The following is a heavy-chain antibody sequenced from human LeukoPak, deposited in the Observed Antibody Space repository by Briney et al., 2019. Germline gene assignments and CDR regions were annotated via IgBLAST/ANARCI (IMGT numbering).Heavy chain of an antibody. CDR2: IIPIFGTA. CDR3: ARETGYCSSTSCPQFFDY. J-gene: IGHJ4*02. Sequence: SVKVSCKASGGTFSSYAISWVRQAPGQGLEWMGGIIPIFGTANYAQKFQGRVTITADESTSTAYMELSSLRSEDTAVYYCARETGYCSSTSCPQFFDYWGQGTWSPSPQ. D-gene: IGHD2-2*01. CDR1: GGTFSSYA. V-gene: IGHV1-69*13.